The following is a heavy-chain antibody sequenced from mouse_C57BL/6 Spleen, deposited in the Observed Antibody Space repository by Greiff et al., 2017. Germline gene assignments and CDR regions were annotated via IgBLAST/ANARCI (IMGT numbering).Heavy chain of an antibody. D-gene: IGHD2-2*01. Sequence: QVQLQQPGAELVKPGASVKLSCKASGYTFTSYWLQWVKQRPGQGLEWIGEIDPSDSYTNYNQKFKGKATLTVDTSSSTAYRQISSLTSEDAAVYYCARRAEGYLAWFAYWGQGTLVTVSA. V-gene: IGHV1-50*01. J-gene: IGHJ3*01. CDR3: ARRAEGYLAWFAY. CDR2: IDPSDSYT. CDR1: GYTFTSYW.